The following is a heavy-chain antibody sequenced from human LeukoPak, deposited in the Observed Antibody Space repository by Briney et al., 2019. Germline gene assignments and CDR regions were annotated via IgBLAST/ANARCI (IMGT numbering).Heavy chain of an antibody. CDR3: AREGYHYFDY. Sequence: GGSLRLSCAASGFTFSSYEVIWVRQAPGKGLEWVSYISASGNTKYYADSVKGRFTVSRDNAKNSLYLQMNSLRAEDTAVYYCAREGYHYFDYWGQGTLVTVSS. CDR1: GFTFSSYE. V-gene: IGHV3-48*03. D-gene: IGHD1-1*01. CDR2: ISASGNTK. J-gene: IGHJ4*02.